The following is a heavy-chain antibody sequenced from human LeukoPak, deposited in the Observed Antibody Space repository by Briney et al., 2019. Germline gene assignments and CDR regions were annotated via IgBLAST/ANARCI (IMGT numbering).Heavy chain of an antibody. CDR1: GFTFSSYS. Sequence: GGSLRLSCAASGFTFSSYSMNWVRQAPGKGLEWVSSISSSSSYMYYADSVKGRFTISRDNAKNSLYLQMNSLRAEDTAVYYCARDLGGYSHRFFDYWGQGTLVTVSS. CDR3: ARDLGGYSHRFFDY. D-gene: IGHD5-18*01. CDR2: ISSSSSYM. V-gene: IGHV3-21*01. J-gene: IGHJ4*02.